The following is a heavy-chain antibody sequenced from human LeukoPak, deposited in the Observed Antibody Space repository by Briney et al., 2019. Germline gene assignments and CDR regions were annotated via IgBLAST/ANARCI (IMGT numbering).Heavy chain of an antibody. Sequence: GGSLRLSCSASGFTFSSYAMSWVRQAPGKGLEWVSAISGSGGSTYYADSVKGRFTISRDNSKTTLYLQMNSLRAEDTAVYYCAKDSHSNYLVNWGQGTLVTVSS. J-gene: IGHJ4*02. CDR2: ISGSGGST. CDR1: GFTFSSYA. CDR3: AKDSHSNYLVN. D-gene: IGHD4-11*01. V-gene: IGHV3-23*01.